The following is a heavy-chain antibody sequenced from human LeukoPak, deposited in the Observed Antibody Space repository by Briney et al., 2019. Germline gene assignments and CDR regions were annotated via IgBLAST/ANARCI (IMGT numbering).Heavy chain of an antibody. CDR1: GYTFTSYD. D-gene: IGHD6-19*01. J-gene: IGHJ4*02. CDR2: MNPNSGST. V-gene: IGHV1-8*01. CDR3: ARNPAVRYSSGWYNLLFDN. Sequence: GASVKVSCKASGYTFTSYDINWVRQATGQGLEWMGWMNPNSGSTSYAQRFQGRLTMTRDTSTSTVYMKLSSLRSEDTAVYYCARNPAVRYSSGWYNLLFDNWGQGTLVTVSS.